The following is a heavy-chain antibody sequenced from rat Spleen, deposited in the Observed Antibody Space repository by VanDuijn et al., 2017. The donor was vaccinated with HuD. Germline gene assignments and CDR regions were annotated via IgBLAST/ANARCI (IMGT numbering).Heavy chain of an antibody. CDR1: GFTFSNYG. D-gene: IGHD5-1*01. CDR3: TTDSTGKGFSFDY. CDR2: ISYDGGST. J-gene: IGHJ2*01. Sequence: EVQLVESGGGLVQPGRSMKLSCAASGFTFSNYGMAWVRQAPKKGLEWVAYISYDGGSTYYRDPVKGRFTISRDNAKSTLYLQMDSLRSEDTATYYCTTDSTGKGFSFDYWGQGVMVTVSS. V-gene: IGHV5-20*01.